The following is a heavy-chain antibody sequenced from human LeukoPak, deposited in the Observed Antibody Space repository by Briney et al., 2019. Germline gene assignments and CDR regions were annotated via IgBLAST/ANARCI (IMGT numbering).Heavy chain of an antibody. J-gene: IGHJ2*01. D-gene: IGHD3-16*01. Sequence: GGSLRLSCAASGFAFNLYGMAWVRQAQGKGLEWVSGISGSAVGTYYADSVKGRFTISRDNPKNVLFLQMNNLRVEDTAVYFCAKLGTYWYFDVWGRGTLVTVSS. CDR3: AKLGTYWYFDV. CDR1: GFAFNLYG. CDR2: ISGSAVGT. V-gene: IGHV3-23*01.